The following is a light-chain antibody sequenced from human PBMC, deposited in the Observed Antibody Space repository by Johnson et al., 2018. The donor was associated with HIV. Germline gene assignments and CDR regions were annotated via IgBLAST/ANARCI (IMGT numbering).Light chain of an antibody. Sequence: QSVLTQPPSVSAAPGQKVTISCSGSSSNIGNNYVSWYQQIPGTAPKLLIYENNKRPSGIPDRFSGSKSGTSATLGITGLQTGDEADYYCGTWDSSLSAAVFGTGTKVTVL. J-gene: IGLJ1*01. CDR1: SSNIGNNY. V-gene: IGLV1-51*02. CDR3: GTWDSSLSAAV. CDR2: ENN.